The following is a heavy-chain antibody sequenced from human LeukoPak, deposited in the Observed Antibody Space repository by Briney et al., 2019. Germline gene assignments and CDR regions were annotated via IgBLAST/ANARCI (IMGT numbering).Heavy chain of an antibody. D-gene: IGHD4-23*01. CDR1: GGTLSSYA. CDR2: IIPIFGTA. CDR3: AISVTMVVTPLLDP. Sequence: SVKVSCKASGGTLSSYAISWVRQAPGQGLGWMGRIIPIFGTANYAQKFQGRVTITTDESTSTAYMELSSLRSEDTAVYYCAISVTMVVTPLLDPWGQGTLVTVSS. J-gene: IGHJ5*02. V-gene: IGHV1-69*05.